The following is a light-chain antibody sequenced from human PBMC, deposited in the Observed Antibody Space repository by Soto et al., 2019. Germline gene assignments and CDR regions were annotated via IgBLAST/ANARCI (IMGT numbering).Light chain of an antibody. CDR1: SGHSSYA. CDR2: LSSDGSH. J-gene: IGLJ2*01. Sequence: QLVLTQSPSASASLGASVKLTCTLSSGHSSYAIAWHQQRPEKGPRYLMKLSSDGSHSKGDGIPDRFSGSSSGAERYLTISSLQSEDEADCYCQTWDTGARVVFGGGTKLTVL. V-gene: IGLV4-69*01. CDR3: QTWDTGARVV.